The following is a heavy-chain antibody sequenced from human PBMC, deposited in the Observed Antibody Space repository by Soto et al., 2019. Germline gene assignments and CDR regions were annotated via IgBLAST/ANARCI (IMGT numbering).Heavy chain of an antibody. V-gene: IGHV3-9*01. Sequence: EVQLVESGGGLVQPGRSLRLSCAASGFTFDDYAMRWVRQAPGKGLEWVSGISWNSGSIGYADSVKGRFTISRDNAKNSLYLQMNSLRAEDTALYYCAKLYSSGWYDAFDIWGQGTMVTVSS. CDR2: ISWNSGSI. D-gene: IGHD6-19*01. J-gene: IGHJ3*02. CDR3: AKLYSSGWYDAFDI. CDR1: GFTFDDYA.